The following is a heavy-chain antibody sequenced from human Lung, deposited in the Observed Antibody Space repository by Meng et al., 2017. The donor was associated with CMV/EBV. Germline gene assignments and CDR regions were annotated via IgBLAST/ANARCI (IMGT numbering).Heavy chain of an antibody. J-gene: IGHJ4*02. CDR2: IRSRLNNYAT. D-gene: IGHD3-22*01. CDR1: GFTFSGAA. CDR3: TTPPADYESSGYYFMD. Sequence: GESLKISCAASGFTFSGAAMHWVRLASGKGLEWVGRIRSRLNNYATAYAASVKGRFSISRDDSGHTAYLQMNSLKTDDTAVYYCTTPPADYESSGYYFMDWGQGTLVTVSS. V-gene: IGHV3-73*01.